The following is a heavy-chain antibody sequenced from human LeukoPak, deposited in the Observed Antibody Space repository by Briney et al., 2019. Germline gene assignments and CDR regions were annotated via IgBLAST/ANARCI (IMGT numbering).Heavy chain of an antibody. CDR2: ITGSGGET. CDR1: AFTFSSYA. J-gene: IGHJ4*02. CDR3: ANHEQYGGSSLGYFDL. D-gene: IGHD6-6*01. Sequence: GGSLRLSCAASAFTFSSYAMSWVRQAPGKGLVWVSTITGSGGETNYADSVKGRFTISRGNSKNTLYLQMNSLRVEDTAVYCCANHEQYGGSSLGYFDLWGQGTLVTVSS. V-gene: IGHV3-23*01.